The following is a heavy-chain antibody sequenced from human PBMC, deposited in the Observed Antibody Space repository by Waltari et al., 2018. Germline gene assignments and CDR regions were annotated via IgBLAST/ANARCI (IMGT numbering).Heavy chain of an antibody. D-gene: IGHD3-3*01. CDR3: ARAQAKFLEWLLNDY. CDR1: GYTFTGYY. CDR2: INPNSGGT. Sequence: QVQLVQSGAEVKKPGASVKVSCKASGYTFTGYYMPWVRTAPGQGLEWMGRINPNSGGTNYAQKFQGRVTMTRDTSISTAYMELSRLRSDDTAVYYCARAQAKFLEWLLNDYWGQGTLVTVSS. J-gene: IGHJ4*02. V-gene: IGHV1-2*06.